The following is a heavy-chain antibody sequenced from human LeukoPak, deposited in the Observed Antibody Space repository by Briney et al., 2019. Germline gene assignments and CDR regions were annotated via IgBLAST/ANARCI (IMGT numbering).Heavy chain of an antibody. Sequence: PGGSLRLSCAASGFTFSSYAMSWVRQAPGKGLQWVAFIWYDGSNKYYADSVKGRFTISRDNSKNTLYLQMNSLRAEDTAVYYCAREMVRGVHYLDYWGQGTLVTVSS. CDR3: AREMVRGVHYLDY. J-gene: IGHJ4*02. CDR1: GFTFSSYA. CDR2: IWYDGSNK. D-gene: IGHD3-10*01. V-gene: IGHV3-30*02.